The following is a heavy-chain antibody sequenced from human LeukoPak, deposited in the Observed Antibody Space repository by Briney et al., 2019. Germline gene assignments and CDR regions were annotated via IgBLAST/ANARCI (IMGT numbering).Heavy chain of an antibody. CDR3: ARDFTLGDGYNKNWFDP. Sequence: ASVKVSCKASGYTFTDYYIHWVRQAPGQGLEWMGLIHPNSGDTYYAQKFRGRVTMTRDTSITTAYMELDRLTSDDTAVYYCARDFTLGDGYNKNWFDPWGQGTLVTVSS. CDR1: GYTFTDYY. J-gene: IGHJ5*02. CDR2: IHPNSGDT. D-gene: IGHD5-24*01. V-gene: IGHV1-2*06.